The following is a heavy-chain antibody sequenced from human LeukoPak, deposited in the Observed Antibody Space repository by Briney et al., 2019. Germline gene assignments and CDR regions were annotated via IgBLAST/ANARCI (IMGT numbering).Heavy chain of an antibody. CDR1: GFTFSDYW. J-gene: IGHJ4*02. CDR3: ARAGSFRFDY. V-gene: IGHV3-74*01. CDR2: INTDGSTI. D-gene: IGHD3-10*01. Sequence: PGGSLRLSCAASGFTFSDYWLHWVRQAPGKGLVWVSRINTDGSTINYAGSVKGRFTISRDDAKNTLYLQMNDLRAEDTAVYYCARAGSFRFDYWGQGTLLTVSS.